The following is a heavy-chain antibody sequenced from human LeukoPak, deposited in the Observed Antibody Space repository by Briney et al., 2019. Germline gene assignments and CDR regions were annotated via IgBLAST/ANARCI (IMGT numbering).Heavy chain of an antibody. CDR1: GFTFSDYY. J-gene: IGHJ6*02. Sequence: PGRSLRLSCAASGFTFSDYYMTWIRQAPGKGLEWVSYITNSGNYANYADSVKGRFTISRDNGENSLYLQMSSLRAEDTAVYYCGRGHYGLDVWGQGTTVTVSS. CDR3: GRGHYGLDV. V-gene: IGHV3-11*05. CDR2: ITNSGNYA.